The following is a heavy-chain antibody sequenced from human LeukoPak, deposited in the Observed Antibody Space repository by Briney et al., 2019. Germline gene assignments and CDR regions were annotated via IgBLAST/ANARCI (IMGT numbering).Heavy chain of an antibody. CDR1: GYTFTGYY. CDR3: ARNLVVPAATRYYYYYGMDV. V-gene: IGHV1-2*02. J-gene: IGHJ6*02. CDR2: INPNSGGT. Sequence: GASVKVSCKASGYTFTGYYMHWVRQAPGQGLEWMGWINPNSGGTNYAQKFQGRVTMTRDTSISTAYMELSRLRSDDTAVYYCARNLVVPAATRYYYYYGMDVWGQGTTVTVSS. D-gene: IGHD2-2*01.